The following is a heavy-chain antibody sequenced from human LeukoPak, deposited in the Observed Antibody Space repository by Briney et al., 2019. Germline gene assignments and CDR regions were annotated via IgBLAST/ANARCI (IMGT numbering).Heavy chain of an antibody. CDR1: EYTFTGYY. V-gene: IGHV1-2*02. Sequence: GASVKVSCKASEYTFTGYYMHWVRQAPGQGLEWMGWINPNSGGTNYAQKFQGRVTMTRDTSISTAYMELSRLRSDDTAVYYCARLGYCSGGSCYLEQNDYWGQGTLVTVSS. D-gene: IGHD2-15*01. CDR2: INPNSGGT. CDR3: ARLGYCSGGSCYLEQNDY. J-gene: IGHJ4*02.